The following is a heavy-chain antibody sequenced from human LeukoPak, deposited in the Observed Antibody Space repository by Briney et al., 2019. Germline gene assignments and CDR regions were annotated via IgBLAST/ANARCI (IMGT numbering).Heavy chain of an antibody. Sequence: SETLSLTCTVSGGSISSSSYYWGWIRQPPGKGLEWIGSIYYSGSTYYNPSLKSRVTISVDTSKNQFSLKLSSVTAADTAVYYCAGWTIQTRLFDYWGQGTLVTVSS. J-gene: IGHJ4*02. V-gene: IGHV4-39*01. CDR1: GGSISSSSYY. CDR2: IYYSGST. D-gene: IGHD3/OR15-3a*01. CDR3: AGWTIQTRLFDY.